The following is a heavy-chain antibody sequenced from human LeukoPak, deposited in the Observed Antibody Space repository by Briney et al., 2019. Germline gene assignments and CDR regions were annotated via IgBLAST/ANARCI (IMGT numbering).Heavy chain of an antibody. J-gene: IGHJ4*02. Sequence: GGSLRLSCAASGFTFSSYAMSWVRQAPGKGLEWVSAISGSGGSTYYADSVKGRFTISRDNSKNTLYLQMNSLRAEDTAVYYCANSLYYYGSGSPVRFDYWGQGTLVTVSS. CDR3: ANSLYYYGSGSPVRFDY. V-gene: IGHV3-23*01. D-gene: IGHD3-10*01. CDR2: ISGSGGST. CDR1: GFTFSSYA.